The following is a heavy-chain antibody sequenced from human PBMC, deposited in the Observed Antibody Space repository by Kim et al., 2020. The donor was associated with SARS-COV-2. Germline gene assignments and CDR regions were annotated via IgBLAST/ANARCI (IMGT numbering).Heavy chain of an antibody. CDR2: IYPGDSDT. J-gene: IGHJ4*02. Sequence: GESLKISCKGSGYSFTSYWIGWVRQMPGKGLEWMGIIYPGDSDTRYSTSFQGQVTILADKSISTAYLQWSSLKASDTAMYYSARHASESNYVFDYWGQGTLVTVSS. CDR1: GYSFTSYW. V-gene: IGHV5-51*01. D-gene: IGHD4-4*01. CDR3: ARHASESNYVFDY.